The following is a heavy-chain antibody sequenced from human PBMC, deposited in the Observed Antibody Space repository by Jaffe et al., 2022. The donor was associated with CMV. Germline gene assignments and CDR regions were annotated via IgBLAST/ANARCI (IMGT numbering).Heavy chain of an antibody. CDR2: IYYSGNS. Sequence: QLQLQESGPGLVKASETLSLTCTVSGGSISGRNCYWGWIRQPPGKGLEWLGNIYYSGNSFYNPSLMSRVTISVDTSKNQFSLRLSSVTAADTAMYYCVGYDPDPFDFWGQGTMVTVSP. D-gene: IGHD5-12*01. J-gene: IGHJ3*01. CDR1: GGSISGRNCY. CDR3: VGYDPDPFDF. V-gene: IGHV4-39*01.